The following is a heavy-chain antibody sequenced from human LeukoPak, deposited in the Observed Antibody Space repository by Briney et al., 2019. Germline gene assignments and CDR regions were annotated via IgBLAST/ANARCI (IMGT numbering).Heavy chain of an antibody. V-gene: IGHV1-2*02. CDR3: ARDTGDYFGSGSYYPD. CDR1: GYTFAAYY. D-gene: IGHD3-10*01. CDR2: VDPNSDGT. Sequence: ASVKVSCKASGYTFAAYYIHWVRQAPGQGLEWMGWVDPNSDGTGYAQKFQGRVTMTRDTSINTAYMELSSLRSDDTAMYYCARDTGDYFGSGSYYPDWGQGTLVTVSS. J-gene: IGHJ4*02.